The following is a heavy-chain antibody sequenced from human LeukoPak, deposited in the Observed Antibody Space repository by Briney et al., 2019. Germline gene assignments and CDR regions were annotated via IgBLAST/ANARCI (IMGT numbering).Heavy chain of an antibody. CDR3: ARRGTSHWPSEY. CDR2: ISYDGSNK. D-gene: IGHD2-2*01. V-gene: IGHV3-30*01. J-gene: IGHJ4*02. Sequence: GGSLRLSCAASGFTFSSYAMHWVRQAPGKGLEWVAVISYDGSNKYYADSVKGRFTISRDNSKNTLYLQMNSLRAEDAAVYYCARRGTSHWPSEYWGQGTLVTVSS. CDR1: GFTFSSYA.